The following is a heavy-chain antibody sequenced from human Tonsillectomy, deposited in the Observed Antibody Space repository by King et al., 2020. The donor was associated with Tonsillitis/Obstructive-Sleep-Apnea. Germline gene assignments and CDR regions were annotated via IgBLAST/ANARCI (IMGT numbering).Heavy chain of an antibody. D-gene: IGHD6-13*01. J-gene: IGHJ6*02. CDR3: AAYYSSSWYPLYYYGMDV. V-gene: IGHV4-39*01. CDR1: GGSISSSSYY. Sequence: QLQESGPGLVKPSETLSLTCTVSGGSISSSSYYWGWIRQPPGKVLEWIGSIYYSGSTYYNPSLKSRVTISVNTSNNQFSLKLRSVTDADTAVYYCAAYYSSSWYPLYYYGMDVWGQGTTVTVSS. CDR2: IYYSGST.